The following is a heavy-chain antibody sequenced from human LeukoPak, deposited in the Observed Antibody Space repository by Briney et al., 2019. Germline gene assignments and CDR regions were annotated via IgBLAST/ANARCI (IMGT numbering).Heavy chain of an antibody. V-gene: IGHV1-2*02. D-gene: IGHD1-26*01. CDR2: INPNSGGT. J-gene: IGHJ5*02. CDR1: GGTFSSYA. Sequence: ASVKVSCKASGGTFSSYAFSWVRQASGQGLEWMGWINPNSGGTNYAQKFQGRVTMTRDTSISTAYMELSRLRSDDTAVYYCARTVSVGATFNYPWGQGTLVTVSS. CDR3: ARTVSVGATFNYP.